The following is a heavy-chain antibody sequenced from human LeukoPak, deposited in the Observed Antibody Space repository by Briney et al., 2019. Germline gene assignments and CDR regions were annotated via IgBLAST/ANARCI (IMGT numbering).Heavy chain of an antibody. CDR2: IKEDESEK. J-gene: IGHJ5*02. Sequence: GGSLRLSCAASGFTFSSYWMRWVRQAPGKGLEWVATIKEDESEKHYVDSVKGRFTISRDNAENSLYLQMNSLRAEVTAVYYCARDMRGAATPLPLDWFDPWGQGTLVTVSS. D-gene: IGHD2-15*01. CDR3: ARDMRGAATPLPLDWFDP. CDR1: GFTFSSYW. V-gene: IGHV3-7*01.